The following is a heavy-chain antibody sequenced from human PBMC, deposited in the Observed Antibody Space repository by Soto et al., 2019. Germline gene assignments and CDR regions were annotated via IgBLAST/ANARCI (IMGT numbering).Heavy chain of an antibody. CDR1: GYTFTSYY. V-gene: IGHV1-46*01. Sequence: QVSLVQSGAEVKKPGASVKVYCKASGYTFTSYYVHWVRQAPGQGLEWMGIINPSGATTTYAQNFQGRVAMTRDTSTSTVYMELSSLRSEDSAVYYCARRDCFSSSCYFKYWGQGTLVTVSS. J-gene: IGHJ4*02. CDR3: ARRDCFSSSCYFKY. D-gene: IGHD2-2*01. CDR2: INPSGATT.